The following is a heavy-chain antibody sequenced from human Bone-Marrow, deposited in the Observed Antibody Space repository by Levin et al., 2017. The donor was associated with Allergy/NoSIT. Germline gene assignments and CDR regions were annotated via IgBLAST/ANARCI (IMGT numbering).Heavy chain of an antibody. CDR2: INHSGST. CDR1: GGSFSGYY. D-gene: IGHD3-10*01. CDR3: ARVGYGSGSYYNGSLFSH. Sequence: LSQTLSLTCAVYGGSFSGYYWSWIRQPPGKGLEWIGEINHSGSTNYNPSLKSRVTISVDTSKNQFSLKLSSVTAADTAVYYCARVGYGSGSYYNGSLFSHWGQGTLVTVSS. J-gene: IGHJ4*02. V-gene: IGHV4-34*01.